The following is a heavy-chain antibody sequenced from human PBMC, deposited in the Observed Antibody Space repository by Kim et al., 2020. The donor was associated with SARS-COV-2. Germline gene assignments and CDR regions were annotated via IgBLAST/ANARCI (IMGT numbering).Heavy chain of an antibody. CDR3: ARGGYYDSSGYNKEWGDV. D-gene: IGHD3-22*01. V-gene: IGHV3-48*02. Sequence: GGSLRLSCAASGFSFRSYSMNWVRQAPGKGLEWVSYISSSSSSIIYYADSVKGRFTISRDNAKNSLYLQMNSLRDEDTAVYYCARGGYYDSSGYNKEWGDVWGQGTTVTVSS. CDR1: GFSFRSYS. J-gene: IGHJ6*02. CDR2: ISSSSSSII.